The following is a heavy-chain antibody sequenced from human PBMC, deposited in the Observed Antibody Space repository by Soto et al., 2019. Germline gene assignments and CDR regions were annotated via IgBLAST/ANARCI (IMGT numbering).Heavy chain of an antibody. CDR3: AKVSLGYCSGGSCDGDY. V-gene: IGHV3-23*01. D-gene: IGHD2-15*01. Sequence: GGSLRLFCAASEFPFSSYAMSWVRQAPGKGLEWVSAISGSGGSTYYADSVKGRFTISRDNSKNTLYLQMNSLRAEDTAVYYCAKVSLGYCSGGSCDGDYWGQGTLVTAPQ. J-gene: IGHJ4*02. CDR2: ISGSGGST. CDR1: EFPFSSYA.